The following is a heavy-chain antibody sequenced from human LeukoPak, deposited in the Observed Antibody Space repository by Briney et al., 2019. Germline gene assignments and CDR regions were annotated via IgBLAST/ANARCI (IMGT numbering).Heavy chain of an antibody. J-gene: IGHJ4*02. D-gene: IGHD5-12*01. V-gene: IGHV3-11*05. Sequence: GGSLRLSCAASGFTFSDYYMSWIRQAPGKGLEWVSYISSSSSYTNYADSVKGRFTISRDNAKNSLYLQMNSLRAEDTAVYYCARDIRGGYDDGYYCDYWGQGTLVTVSS. CDR1: GFTFSDYY. CDR2: ISSSSSYT. CDR3: ARDIRGGYDDGYYCDY.